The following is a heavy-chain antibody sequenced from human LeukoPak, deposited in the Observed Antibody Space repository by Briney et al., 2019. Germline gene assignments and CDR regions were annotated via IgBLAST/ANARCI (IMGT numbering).Heavy chain of an antibody. CDR2: IYYSGST. Sequence: PSETLSLTCTVSGGSISSYYWSWIRQPPGKGLEWIGYIYYSGSTNYNPSLKSRVTISVDTSKNQFSLKLSSVTAADTAVYYCARVGYSSGWAYYFDYWGQGTLVTVSS. J-gene: IGHJ4*02. V-gene: IGHV4-59*12. CDR3: ARVGYSSGWAYYFDY. D-gene: IGHD6-19*01. CDR1: GGSISSYY.